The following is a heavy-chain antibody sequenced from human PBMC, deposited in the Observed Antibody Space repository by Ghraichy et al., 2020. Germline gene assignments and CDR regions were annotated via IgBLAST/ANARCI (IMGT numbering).Heavy chain of an antibody. V-gene: IGHV4-39*01. Sequence: SETLSLTCTVSGGSISSSSFYWGWIHQPPGKGLEWIGSIYYSGSTYYNPSLKSRVTISVDTSKNQFSLKLSSVTAADTAVYYCARMGHLANWGLDYWGQGTLVTVSS. CDR3: ARMGHLANWGLDY. CDR1: GGSISSSSFY. J-gene: IGHJ4*02. D-gene: IGHD7-27*01. CDR2: IYYSGST.